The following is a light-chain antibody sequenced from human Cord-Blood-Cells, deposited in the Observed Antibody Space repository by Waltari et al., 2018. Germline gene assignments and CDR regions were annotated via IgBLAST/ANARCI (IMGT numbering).Light chain of an antibody. CDR3: QQYYSYLT. V-gene: IGKV1-8*01. Sequence: AIRMTQSPSSLSASTGDRVTITCRASQGISSYLAWYQQKPGKAPKLLIYAASTLQSGVPSRFSGSGSGTDFTLTISCLQSEDFATYYCQQYYSYLTFGPVTKVDIK. J-gene: IGKJ3*01. CDR2: AAS. CDR1: QGISSY.